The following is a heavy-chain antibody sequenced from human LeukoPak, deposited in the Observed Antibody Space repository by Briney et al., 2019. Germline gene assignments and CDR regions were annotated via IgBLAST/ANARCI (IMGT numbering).Heavy chain of an antibody. V-gene: IGHV4-59*01. J-gene: IGHJ4*02. D-gene: IGHD3-10*02. Sequence: TSETLSLTCTVSGGSISPYYWSWIRQPPGKGLEWLGYIYYSGNTEYKPSLKSRVAMSVGTSKNQFSLRLSSVTAADTAVYYCARSTGSTMFIDYWGQGTLVTVSS. CDR3: ARSTGSTMFIDY. CDR1: GGSISPYY. CDR2: IYYSGNT.